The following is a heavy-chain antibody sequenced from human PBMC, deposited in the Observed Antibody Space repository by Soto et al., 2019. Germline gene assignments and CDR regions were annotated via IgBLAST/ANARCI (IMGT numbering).Heavy chain of an antibody. J-gene: IGHJ6*02. CDR3: ARDLEGATSYYYYGMDV. CDR2: IIPIFGTP. V-gene: IGHV1-69*01. Sequence: QVQLVQSGAEVKKPGSSVKVSCKASGGTFSTYAISWVRQAPGQGLEWMGGIIPIFGTPNYPQKFQGRVTITADESTSTAYMELSLLRSEDTAVYYCARDLEGATSYYYYGMDVWGQGTTVTVSS. D-gene: IGHD1-26*01. CDR1: GGTFSTYA.